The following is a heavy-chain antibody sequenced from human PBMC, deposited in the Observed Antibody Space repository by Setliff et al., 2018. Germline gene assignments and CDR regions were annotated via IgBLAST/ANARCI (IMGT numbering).Heavy chain of an antibody. CDR3: GRPLVGVTTGFEN. J-gene: IGHJ4*02. CDR2: INHSGNT. Sequence: PSETLSLTCTVSGASISSSSYYWSWIRQPPGKGLEWIGEINHSGNTNYNPSPKSRVTISVDKSKNQFSLKLSSVTAADTAVYYCGRPLVGVTTGFENWGQGTLVTVSS. CDR1: GASISSSSYY. D-gene: IGHD1-26*01. V-gene: IGHV4-39*07.